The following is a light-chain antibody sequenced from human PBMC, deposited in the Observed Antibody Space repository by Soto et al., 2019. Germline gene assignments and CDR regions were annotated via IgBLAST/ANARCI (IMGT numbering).Light chain of an antibody. CDR1: QSIGSW. V-gene: IGKV1-5*01. CDR2: DAS. CDR3: QQYNSYPYT. J-gene: IGKJ2*01. Sequence: DIQMTQSPSTLSASVGDRVTITCRASQSIGSWLAWYQQKPGKAPKLLIYDASSLESGVPSRFSGSGSGTEFTLTISSLQPDDYATYYCQQYNSYPYTFSQGTKLEIK.